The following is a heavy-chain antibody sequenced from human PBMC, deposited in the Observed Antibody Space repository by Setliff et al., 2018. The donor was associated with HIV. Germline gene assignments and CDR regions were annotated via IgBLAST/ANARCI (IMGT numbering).Heavy chain of an antibody. CDR3: ARTRSGGSSVYYYYYMDV. D-gene: IGHD2-15*01. V-gene: IGHV1-8*01. CDR1: GYTSTSYD. J-gene: IGHJ6*03. Sequence: ASVKVSCKASGYTSTSYDINWVRQATGQGLEWMGWMNPDSGNTGSAQNFQGRLTITWNTSISTAYMELGSLGFDDTAVYFCARTRSGGSSVYYYYYMDVWGQGNAGHRLL. CDR2: MNPDSGNT.